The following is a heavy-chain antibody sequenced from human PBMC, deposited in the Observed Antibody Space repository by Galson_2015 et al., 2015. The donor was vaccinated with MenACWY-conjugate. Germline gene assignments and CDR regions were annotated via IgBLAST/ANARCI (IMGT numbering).Heavy chain of an antibody. J-gene: IGHJ4*02. V-gene: IGHV3-23*01. CDR2: ITSSGGTT. D-gene: IGHD2/OR15-2a*01. Sequence: SLRLSCAASGFTFSSFAMSWVRQAPGKGLAWVSVITSSGGTTYYADSVKGRFTISRDNPKNTLYLQMDTLRAEDTATYYCAKNGNYFGMGFDYWGQGTLVT. CDR3: AKNGNYFGMGFDY. CDR1: GFTFSSFA.